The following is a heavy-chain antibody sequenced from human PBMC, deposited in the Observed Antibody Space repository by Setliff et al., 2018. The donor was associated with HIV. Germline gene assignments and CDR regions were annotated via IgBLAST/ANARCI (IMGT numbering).Heavy chain of an antibody. CDR1: GGSISSSSYY. D-gene: IGHD3-16*01. CDR2: IYYSGST. Sequence: SETLSLTCTVSGGSISSSSYYWGWIRQPPGKGLEWIGSIYYSGSTYSNPSLKSRVTISVDTSENQFSLKLRSVTAADTAVYYCARTGFKPRTGDWGVDGAFDIWGQGTMVTVS. CDR3: ARTGFKPRTGDWGVDGAFDI. J-gene: IGHJ3*02. V-gene: IGHV4-39*01.